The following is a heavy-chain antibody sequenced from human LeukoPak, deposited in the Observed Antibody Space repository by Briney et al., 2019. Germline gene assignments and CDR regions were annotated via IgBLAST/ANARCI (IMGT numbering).Heavy chain of an antibody. J-gene: IGHJ4*02. CDR2: IRSEAYSGTP. CDR1: GFTFRGHA. V-gene: IGHV3-49*04. CDR3: ARDPGGYYYDSSGYPYYFDY. D-gene: IGHD3-22*01. Sequence: GGSLRLSCTASGFTFRGHAVSWVRQAPGKGLEWVGFIRSEAYSGTPEYAASVKGRFTISTDDSKSIAYLLMYSLKTEDTAVYYCARDPGGYYYDSSGYPYYFDYWGQGTLVTVSS.